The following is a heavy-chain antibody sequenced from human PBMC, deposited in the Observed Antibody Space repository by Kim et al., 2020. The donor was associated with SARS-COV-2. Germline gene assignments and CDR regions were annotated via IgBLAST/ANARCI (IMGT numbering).Heavy chain of an antibody. V-gene: IGHV3-30*18. CDR1: GFTLSSYG. J-gene: IGHJ3*02. CDR2: ISYDGSNK. D-gene: IGHD1-26*01. Sequence: GGSLRLSCAASGFTLSSYGMHWVRQAPGKGLEWVAVISYDGSNKYYADSVKGRFTISRDNSKNTLYLQMNSLRADDTAVYYCAKGRGGSYYSAFDIWGQGTMVTASS. CDR3: AKGRGGSYYSAFDI.